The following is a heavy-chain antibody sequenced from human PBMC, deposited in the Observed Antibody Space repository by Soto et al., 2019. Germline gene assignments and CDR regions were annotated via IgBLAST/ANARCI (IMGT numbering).Heavy chain of an antibody. Sequence: LSLTCAVYGGSFSGYYWSWIRQPPGKGLEWIGEINHSGSTNYNPSLKSRVTISVDTSKNQFSLKLSSVTAADTAVYYCAREFPYYESSDSYFDYWGQGALVTVSS. D-gene: IGHD3-16*01. CDR1: GGSFSGYY. J-gene: IGHJ4*02. V-gene: IGHV4-34*01. CDR3: AREFPYYESSDSYFDY. CDR2: INHSGST.